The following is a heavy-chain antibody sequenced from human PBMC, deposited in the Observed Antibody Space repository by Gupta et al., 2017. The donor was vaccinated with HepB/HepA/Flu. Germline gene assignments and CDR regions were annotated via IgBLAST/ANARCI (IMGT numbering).Heavy chain of an antibody. CDR3: ARGLRFLEWLFGGGHGWFDP. CDR2: INHSGST. V-gene: IGHV4-34*01. J-gene: IGHJ5*02. Sequence: QVQLQQWGAGLLKPSETLSLTCAVYGGSFSGYYWSWIRQPPGKGLEWIGEINHSGSTNYNPSLKSRVTISVDTSKNQFSLKLSSVTAADTAVYYCARGLRFLEWLFGGGHGWFDPWGQGTLVTVSS. CDR1: GGSFSGYY. D-gene: IGHD3-3*01.